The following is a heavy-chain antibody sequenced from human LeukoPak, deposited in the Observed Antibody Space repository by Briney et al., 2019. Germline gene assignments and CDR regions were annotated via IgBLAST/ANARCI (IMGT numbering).Heavy chain of an antibody. CDR2: IYYSGST. CDR1: GGSISSSSYY. J-gene: IGHJ4*02. V-gene: IGHV4-39*01. D-gene: IGHD6-19*01. CDR3: ARRVGSSGSNYYFDY. Sequence: SETLSPTCTVSGGSISSSSYYWGWIRQPPGKGLEWIGSIYYSGSTYYNPSLKSRVTISVDTSKNQFSLKLSSVTAADTAVYYCARRVGSSGSNYYFDYWGQGTLVTVSS.